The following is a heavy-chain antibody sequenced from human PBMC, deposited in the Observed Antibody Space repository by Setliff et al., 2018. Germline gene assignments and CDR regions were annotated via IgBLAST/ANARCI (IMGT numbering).Heavy chain of an antibody. CDR1: GGSIGSDY. Sequence: SETLSLTCVVSGGSIGSDYWGWIRQPPGKGLEWIGRIHYLGTTYSNASLASRLTISVDTSKNQFSLKLTSVTAADTAVYYCARTGTYRYFDSWGQGTRVTVSS. CDR2: IHYLGTT. CDR3: ARTGTYRYFDS. D-gene: IGHD1-1*01. V-gene: IGHV4-39*01. J-gene: IGHJ4*02.